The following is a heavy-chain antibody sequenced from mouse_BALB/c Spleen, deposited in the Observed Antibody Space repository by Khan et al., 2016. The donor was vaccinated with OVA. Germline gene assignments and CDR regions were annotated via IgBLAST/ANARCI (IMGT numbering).Heavy chain of an antibody. CDR2: ISYSGST. Sequence: VQLKESGPGLVKPSQSLSLTCTVTGYSITSDYAWNWIRQFPGNKLEWMGYISYSGSTTYSPSLKSRISITRDTSKNQFFLQLNSVTTEDTATYYCARWFTYWGQGTLVTVSA. V-gene: IGHV3-2*02. CDR3: ARWFTY. J-gene: IGHJ3*01. CDR1: GYSITSDYA.